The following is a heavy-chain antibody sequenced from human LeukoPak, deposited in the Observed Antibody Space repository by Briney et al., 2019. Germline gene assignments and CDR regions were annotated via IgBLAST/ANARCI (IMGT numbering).Heavy chain of an antibody. V-gene: IGHV1-18*01. CDR3: AREGTAGRYYFDY. Sequence: GASVKVSCKASGYTFSSHGITWVRQAPRQGVEWMGWISTNNGNTNYAQKLQGRVTVTTDTSTSIAYMELRSLRSDDTAVYYCAREGTAGRYYFDYWGQGTLVTVSS. J-gene: IGHJ4*02. CDR1: GYTFSSHG. D-gene: IGHD3-10*01. CDR2: ISTNNGNT.